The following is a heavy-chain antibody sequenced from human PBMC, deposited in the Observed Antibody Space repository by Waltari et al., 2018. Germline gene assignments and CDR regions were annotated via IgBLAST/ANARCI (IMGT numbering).Heavy chain of an antibody. CDR3: ATVEYDSGGYPYYYGMDV. D-gene: IGHD3-22*01. CDR1: GGTFSSYA. V-gene: IGHV1-69*01. Sequence: QVQLVQSGAEVKKPGSSVKVSCKASGGTFSSYAISWVRQAPGQGLEWMGGIIPIFGTANYAQKFQGRVTITADESTSTAYMELSSLRSEDTAVYYCATVEYDSGGYPYYYGMDVWGQGTTVTVSS. J-gene: IGHJ6*02. CDR2: IIPIFGTA.